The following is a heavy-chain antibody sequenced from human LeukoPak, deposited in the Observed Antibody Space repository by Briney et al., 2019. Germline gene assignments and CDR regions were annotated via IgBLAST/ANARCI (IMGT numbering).Heavy chain of an antibody. CDR1: GYSISSGYY. V-gene: IGHV4-38-2*02. CDR3: ARGQTGYSSGWYAEI. J-gene: IGHJ3*02. D-gene: IGHD6-19*01. CDR2: IYHSGST. Sequence: SETLSLTCTVSGYSISSGYYWGWIRQPPGKGLEWIGSIYHSGSTFYNPSLKSRVTISVDTSKNQFSLKLSSVTAADTAVYYCARGQTGYSSGWYAEIWGQGTMVTVSS.